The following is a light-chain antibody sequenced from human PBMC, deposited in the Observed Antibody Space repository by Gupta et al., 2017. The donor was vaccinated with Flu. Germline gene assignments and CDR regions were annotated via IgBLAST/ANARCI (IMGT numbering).Light chain of an antibody. CDR1: QDIRYW. Sequence: DNQMPQSPSSMSASVGDRVTITCRASQDIRYWLAWYQQKPGKAPKLLIYAARTLQSGVPSRFSGSGSGAEFTLTISNLQPEDFATYYCQLAETFPLIFGGGTKVDVK. CDR2: AAR. J-gene: IGKJ4*01. V-gene: IGKV1D-12*01. CDR3: QLAETFPLI.